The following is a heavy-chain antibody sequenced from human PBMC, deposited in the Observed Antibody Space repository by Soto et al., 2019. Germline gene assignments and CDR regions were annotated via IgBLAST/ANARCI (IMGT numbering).Heavy chain of an antibody. V-gene: IGHV1-69*01. D-gene: IGHD1-7*01. Sequence: QVLLVPSGAEVKKPGSSVKVTCKASGGTFSSYTISWVRQAPGQGLEYMGGIMPIFGTATYTQSFQDRVTITADESTSTVYMELRSLRSDDTAVYYCTRGVTANYMGGDAFEFWGQGTMVTVSS. CDR3: TRGVTANYMGGDAFEF. CDR1: GGTFSSYT. J-gene: IGHJ3*01. CDR2: IMPIFGTA.